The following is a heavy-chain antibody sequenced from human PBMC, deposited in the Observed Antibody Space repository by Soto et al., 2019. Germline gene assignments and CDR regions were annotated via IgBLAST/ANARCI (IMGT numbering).Heavy chain of an antibody. CDR1: GGSFSGYY. V-gene: IGHV4-34*01. CDR2: INHSGST. Sequence: SETLSLTCAVYGGSFSGYYWSWIRQPPGKGLEWIGEINHSGSTNYNPSLKSRVTISVDTSKNQFSLKLSSVTAADTAVYYCARVFSGSRRHYYYYMDVWGKGTTVTVSS. D-gene: IGHD3-10*01. J-gene: IGHJ6*03. CDR3: ARVFSGSRRHYYYYMDV.